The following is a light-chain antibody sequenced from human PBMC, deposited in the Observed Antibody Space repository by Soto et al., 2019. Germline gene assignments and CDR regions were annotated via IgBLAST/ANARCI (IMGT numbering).Light chain of an antibody. CDR3: QQRTNWPSST. J-gene: IGKJ5*01. CDR2: DAS. V-gene: IGKV3-11*01. Sequence: EVVLTQPPATLSLSPGERATLSCRASQSVRTYLAWYQQKPGQVPRLLIHDASSRATGIPARFSGSGSGTDFTLTISSLEPEDFAVYYCQQRTNWPSSTFGQGTRLEI. CDR1: QSVRTY.